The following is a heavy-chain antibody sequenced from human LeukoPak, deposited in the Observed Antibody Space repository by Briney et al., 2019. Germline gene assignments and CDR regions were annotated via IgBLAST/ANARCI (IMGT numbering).Heavy chain of an antibody. CDR3: ARDWYDSSGYYYDY. Sequence: ASVTVSCKASGYTFTGYYMHWVRQAPGQGLEWMGWINPNSGGTNYAQKFQGRVTITRDTSISTAYMELSRLRSDDTAVYYCARDWYDSSGYYYDYWGQGTLVTVSS. V-gene: IGHV1-2*02. D-gene: IGHD3-22*01. J-gene: IGHJ4*02. CDR2: INPNSGGT. CDR1: GYTFTGYY.